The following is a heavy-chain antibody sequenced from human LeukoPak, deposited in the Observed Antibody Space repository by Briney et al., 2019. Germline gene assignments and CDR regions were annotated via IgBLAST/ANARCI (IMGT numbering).Heavy chain of an antibody. CDR2: ISDGGST. Sequence: GGSLRLSCAASGLTISSNYMNWVRQAPGKGLDWGSVISDGGSTYYTDSVKGRFTISRDNGKNSLYLQMNSLRAEDTAVYYCERDSGGRAWFDPWGQGTLVTVSS. CDR3: ERDSGGRAWFDP. J-gene: IGHJ5*02. V-gene: IGHV3-53*01. D-gene: IGHD2-15*01. CDR1: GLTISSNY.